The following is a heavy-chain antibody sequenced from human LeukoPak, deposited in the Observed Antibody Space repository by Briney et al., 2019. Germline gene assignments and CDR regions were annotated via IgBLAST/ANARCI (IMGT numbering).Heavy chain of an antibody. CDR1: GFPFTTYA. CDR3: AKRRDSSARAFDY. J-gene: IGHJ4*02. V-gene: IGHV3-23*01. CDR2: ISSTGYTT. Sequence: GSLRLSCAASGFPFTTYAMNWVRQAPGKGLEWVSVISSTGYTTYYADSVKDRFTVSRDNSQNTLYLQMNSLRAEDTAVYYCAKRRDSSARAFDYWGQGTLVTVSS. D-gene: IGHD6-6*01.